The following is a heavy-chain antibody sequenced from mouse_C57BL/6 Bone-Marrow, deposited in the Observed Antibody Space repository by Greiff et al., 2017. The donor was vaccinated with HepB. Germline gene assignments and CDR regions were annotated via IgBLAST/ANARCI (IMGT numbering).Heavy chain of an antibody. V-gene: IGHV1-4*01. CDR2: INPSSGYT. D-gene: IGHD2-1*01. J-gene: IGHJ2*01. CDR1: GYTFTSYT. CDR3: ATDLLWSCHFDF. Sequence: VQLQQSGAELARPGASVKMSCKASGYTFTSYTMHWVKQRPGQGLEWIGYINPSSGYTKYNQKFKDKATLTADKSSSTAYMQLSSLTSEDSAVYYCATDLLWSCHFDFWGHGPTLTVSS.